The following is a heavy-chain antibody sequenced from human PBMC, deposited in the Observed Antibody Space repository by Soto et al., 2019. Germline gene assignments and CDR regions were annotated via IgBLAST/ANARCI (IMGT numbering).Heavy chain of an antibody. CDR2: IGGSGIIT. V-gene: IGHV3-23*01. Sequence: GGSLRLSCRASGFSFSSFAMTWVRQAPGKGLEWVSSIGGSGIITYYTDSVKGRFTISRDNSGNTLFLHMNSLRADDTAVYYCARVCSSSPYYGMDVWGQGTTVTVSS. CDR1: GFSFSSFA. D-gene: IGHD6-6*01. J-gene: IGHJ6*02. CDR3: ARVCSSSPYYGMDV.